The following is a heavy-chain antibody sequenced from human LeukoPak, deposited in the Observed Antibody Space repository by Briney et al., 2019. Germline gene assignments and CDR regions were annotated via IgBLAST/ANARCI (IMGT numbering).Heavy chain of an antibody. Sequence: GGSLRLSCAASGFIFSTYGMSWFRQAPGGGLEWVSGISGSGLNTYYADSVKGRFTSSRENSKNMLYLQMNSLRAEDTAVYYCAKGGGYGSGTYSEDWGQGILVTVSS. CDR2: ISGSGLNT. J-gene: IGHJ4*02. CDR3: AKGGGYGSGTYSED. CDR1: GFIFSTYG. D-gene: IGHD3-10*01. V-gene: IGHV3-23*01.